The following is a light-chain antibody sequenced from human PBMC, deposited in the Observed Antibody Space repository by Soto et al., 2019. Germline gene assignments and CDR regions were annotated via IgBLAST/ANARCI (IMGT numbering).Light chain of an antibody. CDR1: QGISSG. CDR3: QQADTFPFT. J-gene: IGKJ3*01. CDR2: SAY. V-gene: IGKV1-12*01. Sequence: DIQMTQSPSSVSASVGDRVTITCGASQGISSGLAWYQQKPGKAPELLFYSAYSLQSWAPSRFTASGSGTDFTLTISSLQPEDFATYYCQQADTFPFTFGPGTKVDVK.